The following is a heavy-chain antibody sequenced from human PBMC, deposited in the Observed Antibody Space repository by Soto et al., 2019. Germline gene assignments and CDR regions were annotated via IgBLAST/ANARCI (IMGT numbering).Heavy chain of an antibody. CDR2: IYWDDDK. CDR3: AHSLIPNWGSRGAFDY. J-gene: IGHJ4*02. Sequence: TLKESGPTLVKPTQTLTLTCTFSGFSLSTSGVGVGWIRQPPAKALEWLALIYWDDDKRYSPSLKSRLTSTKGTSKNQVVLTMTNMDPVDTATYYCAHSLIPNWGSRGAFDYWGQGTLVTVSS. D-gene: IGHD7-27*01. V-gene: IGHV2-5*02. CDR1: GFSLSTSGVG.